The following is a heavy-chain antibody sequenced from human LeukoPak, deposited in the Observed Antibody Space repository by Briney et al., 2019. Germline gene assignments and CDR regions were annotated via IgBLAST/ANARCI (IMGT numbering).Heavy chain of an antibody. CDR1: GGSISSYY. D-gene: IGHD3-9*01. V-gene: IGHV4-4*07. CDR3: ARDPAPYYDILTGYYNVYAFDI. J-gene: IGHJ3*02. CDR2: IYTSGST. Sequence: SETLSLTCTVSGGSISSYYWSWTRQPAGKGLEWIGRIYTSGSTNYNPSLKSRVTMSVDTSKNQFSLKLSSVTAADTAVYYCARDPAPYYDILTGYYNVYAFDIWGQGTMVTVSS.